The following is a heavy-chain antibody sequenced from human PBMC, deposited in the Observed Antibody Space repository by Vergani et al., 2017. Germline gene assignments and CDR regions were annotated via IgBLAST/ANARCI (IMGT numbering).Heavy chain of an antibody. J-gene: IGHJ5*02. D-gene: IGHD3-10*02. CDR3: ARPAVRGVIVNWFDP. CDR1: GGSISSYY. CDR2: IYYSGSN. V-gene: IGHV4-59*08. Sequence: QVQLQESGPGLVKPSETLSLNCHVSGGSISSYYWSWIRQPPGKGLEWNGYIYYSGSNNYNPSLKSRVTISVDTSKNQFSLKLSSVTAADTAVYYCARPAVRGVIVNWFDPWGQGTLVTVSS.